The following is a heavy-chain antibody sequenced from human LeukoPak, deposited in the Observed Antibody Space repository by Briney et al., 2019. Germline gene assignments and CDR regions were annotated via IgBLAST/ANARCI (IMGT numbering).Heavy chain of an antibody. J-gene: IGHJ4*02. CDR3: AREWGVAGTFQHVLDY. CDR1: GYTFTSYA. Sequence: ASVKVXCKASGYTFTSYAMNWVRQAPGQGLEWMGWINTNTGNPTYAQGFTGRFVFSLDTSVSTAYLQISSLKAEDTAVYYCAREWGVAGTFQHVLDYWGQGTLVTVSS. V-gene: IGHV7-4-1*02. CDR2: INTNTGNP. D-gene: IGHD6-19*01.